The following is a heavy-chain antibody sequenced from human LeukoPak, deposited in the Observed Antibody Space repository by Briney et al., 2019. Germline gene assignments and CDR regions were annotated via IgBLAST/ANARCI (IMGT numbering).Heavy chain of an antibody. V-gene: IGHV4-39*07. Sequence: SETLSLTCTVSGGSISSSSYYWGWIRQPPGKGLEWIGSIYYRGITYYNPSLKSRVTISVDTSKNQFSLKLSSVTAADTAVYYCARVVYDSSTYPKSYFDFWGQGTLVTVSS. CDR1: GGSISSSSYY. CDR3: ARVVYDSSTYPKSYFDF. CDR2: IYYRGIT. J-gene: IGHJ4*02. D-gene: IGHD3-22*01.